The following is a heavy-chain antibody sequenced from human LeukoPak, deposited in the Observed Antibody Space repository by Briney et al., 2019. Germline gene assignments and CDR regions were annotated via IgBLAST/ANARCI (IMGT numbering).Heavy chain of an antibody. V-gene: IGHV4-34*01. Sequence: SETLSLTCAVYGVSFSGYYWSWIRQPPGKGLEWIGEINHSGSTNYNPYLKSRVTTSADTTNNKSSLKLSYVTAADTAVYYWASHDSSDWYVRGVGFDYWGEGTLVTVSS. J-gene: IGHJ4*02. CDR3: ASHDSSDWYVRGVGFDY. D-gene: IGHD6-19*01. CDR2: INHSGST. CDR1: GVSFSGYY.